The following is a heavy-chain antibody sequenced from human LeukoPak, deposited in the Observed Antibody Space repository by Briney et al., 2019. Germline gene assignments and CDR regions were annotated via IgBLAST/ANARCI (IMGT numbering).Heavy chain of an antibody. Sequence: GGSLRLSCAASGFTFSSYAMSWVRQALGKGLEWVSAVSGSGGSTYYADSVKGRFTTSRDNSKNTLYLQMNSLRAEDTAVYYCAKDLGGDGYNPHWGQGTLVTVSS. CDR1: GFTFSSYA. J-gene: IGHJ4*02. CDR3: AKDLGGDGYNPH. V-gene: IGHV3-23*01. CDR2: VSGSGGST. D-gene: IGHD5-24*01.